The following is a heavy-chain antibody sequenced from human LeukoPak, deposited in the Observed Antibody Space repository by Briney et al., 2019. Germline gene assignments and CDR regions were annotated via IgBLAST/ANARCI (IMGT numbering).Heavy chain of an antibody. J-gene: IGHJ3*02. CDR2: TNTAGNTI. V-gene: IGHV3-11*01. CDR3: ARATYDSSAVDAFDI. D-gene: IGHD3-22*01. CDR1: GGSISSGGYS. Sequence: LSLTCAVSGGSISSGGYSWSWIRQPPGKGLEWVAYTNTAGNTIYYADSMKGRFTISRDNAKNSLYLQMNTLRAEDTAVYYCARATYDSSAVDAFDIWGQGTMVTVSP.